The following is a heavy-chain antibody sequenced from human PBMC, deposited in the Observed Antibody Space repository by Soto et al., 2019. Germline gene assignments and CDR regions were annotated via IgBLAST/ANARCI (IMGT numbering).Heavy chain of an antibody. CDR3: AKETYGGGGYTSTYYFDY. Sequence: GGSLRLSCAASGFTFSSYGMHWVRQAPGKGLEWVAVISYDGSNKYYADSVKGRFTISRDNSKNTLYLQMNSLRAEDTAVYYCAKETYGGGGYTSTYYFDYWGQGTLVTVPS. J-gene: IGHJ4*02. V-gene: IGHV3-30*18. D-gene: IGHD3-16*02. CDR1: GFTFSSYG. CDR2: ISYDGSNK.